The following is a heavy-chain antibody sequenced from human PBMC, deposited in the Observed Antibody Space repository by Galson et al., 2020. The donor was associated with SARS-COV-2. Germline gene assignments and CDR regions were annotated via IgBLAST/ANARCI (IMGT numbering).Heavy chain of an antibody. CDR1: GFTFSSYA. D-gene: IGHD2-15*01. J-gene: IGHJ3*02. CDR2: ISGSGGST. V-gene: IGHV3-23*01. CDR3: AKDRGYRYCSGGSCPDDAFDI. Sequence: GGSLRLSCAASGFTFSSYAMSWVRQAPGKGLEWVSAISGSGGSTYYADSVKGRFTISRDNSKNTLYLQMNSLRAEDTAVYYCAKDRGYRYCSGGSCPDDAFDIWGQGTMVTFSS.